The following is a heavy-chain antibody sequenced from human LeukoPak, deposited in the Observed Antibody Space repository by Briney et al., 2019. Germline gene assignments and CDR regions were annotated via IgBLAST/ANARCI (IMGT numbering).Heavy chain of an antibody. Sequence: GASVKVSCKVSGYTLTELSMHWVRQAPGKGLEWMGGFDPEDGETIYAQKFQGRVTMTGDTSTDTAYMELSSLISEDTAVYYCATSHYYDSSGYYGYWGQGTLVTVSS. CDR3: ATSHYYDSSGYYGY. J-gene: IGHJ4*02. V-gene: IGHV1-24*01. CDR2: FDPEDGET. D-gene: IGHD3-22*01. CDR1: GYTLTELS.